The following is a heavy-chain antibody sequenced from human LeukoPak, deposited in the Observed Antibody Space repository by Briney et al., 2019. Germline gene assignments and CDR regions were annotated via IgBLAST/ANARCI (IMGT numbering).Heavy chain of an antibody. J-gene: IGHJ4*02. CDR1: GGSISSNSHY. Sequence: KASETLSLTCTVSGGSISSNSHYWGWIRQPPGKGLEWIGSIYYSGNTYYNSSLKSRVTISVDTSKNQFSLKLTSLTAADTAVYYCAKGGKGFPLGLRFDSWGQGTLVSVSS. CDR2: IYYSGNT. CDR3: AKGGKGFPLGLRFDS. V-gene: IGHV4-39*07. D-gene: IGHD2-21*01.